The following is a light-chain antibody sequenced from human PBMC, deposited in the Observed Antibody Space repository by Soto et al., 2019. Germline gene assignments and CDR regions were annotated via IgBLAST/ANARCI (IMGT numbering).Light chain of an antibody. Sequence: EIVLTQSPGTLSLSPGERATLSCRASQRVSSNNLAWYQQRPGQAPRVVIYGASTRATGIPERFSGSGSGTDFTLTISRLEPEDFAVYYCQQYGTSLFTFGGGTRVEIK. CDR1: QRVSSNN. J-gene: IGKJ4*01. CDR2: GAS. CDR3: QQYGTSLFT. V-gene: IGKV3-20*01.